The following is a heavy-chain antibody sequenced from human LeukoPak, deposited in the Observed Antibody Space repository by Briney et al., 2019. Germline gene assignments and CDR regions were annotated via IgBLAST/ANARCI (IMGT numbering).Heavy chain of an antibody. D-gene: IGHD6-13*01. CDR3: ARGRDSSSWALDY. V-gene: IGHV4-39*01. Sequence: PSETLSLTCSVSGGSISSTSYYWGWIRQPPGKGLEWIGSIYYSGNTYYNPSLKSRVSISVDTSKNQFSLKLSSVTAADTAVYYCARGRDSSSWALDYWGQGTLVTVSS. CDR2: IYYSGNT. CDR1: GGSISSTSYY. J-gene: IGHJ4*02.